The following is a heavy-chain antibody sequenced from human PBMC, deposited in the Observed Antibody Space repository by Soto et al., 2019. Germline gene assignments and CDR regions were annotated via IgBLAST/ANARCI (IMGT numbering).Heavy chain of an antibody. D-gene: IGHD1-26*01. CDR3: ARGPNTGSFDY. J-gene: IGHJ4*02. CDR2: INPNTGST. Sequence: SVKLSCKDSGYSFTANYWHWMRQAPGQGLEWMGWINPNTGSTNYAQKFQGCVTMASDTSGSTVYMELTSLKSDDTAVYYCARGPNTGSFDYWGQGTLVTVSS. V-gene: IGHV1-2*04. CDR1: GYSFTANY.